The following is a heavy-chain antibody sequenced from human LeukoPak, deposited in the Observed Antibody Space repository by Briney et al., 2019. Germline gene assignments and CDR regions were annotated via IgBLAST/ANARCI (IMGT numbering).Heavy chain of an antibody. Sequence: GGSLRLSCAASGFTFSDAWMSWVRQAPGKGLEWVSAISGSGGSTYYADSVKGRFTISRDNSKNTLYLQMNSLRAEDTAVYYCAKTKPPYDILTGYQDYWGQGTLVTVSS. D-gene: IGHD3-9*01. J-gene: IGHJ4*02. CDR3: AKTKPPYDILTGYQDY. V-gene: IGHV3-23*01. CDR1: GFTFSDAW. CDR2: ISGSGGST.